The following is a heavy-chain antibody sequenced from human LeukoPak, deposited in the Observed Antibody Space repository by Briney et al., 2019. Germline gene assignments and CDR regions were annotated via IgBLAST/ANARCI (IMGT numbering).Heavy chain of an antibody. Sequence: SETLSLTCTVSGGSISSSYYYWGWIRQPPGKGLEWIVSIYSSGSTYYNPSLKSRVTISVDTSKNQFSLKLSSVTAADTAVYYCARSRLWTTVTQFDYWGQGTLVTVSS. CDR3: ARSRLWTTVTQFDY. V-gene: IGHV4-39*07. J-gene: IGHJ4*02. D-gene: IGHD4-17*01. CDR1: GGSISSSYYY. CDR2: IYSSGST.